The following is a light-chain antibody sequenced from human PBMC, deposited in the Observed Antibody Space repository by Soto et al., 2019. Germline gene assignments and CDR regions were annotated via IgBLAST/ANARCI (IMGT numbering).Light chain of an antibody. V-gene: IGKV1D-16*01. CDR1: QGIGSW. Sequence: DIQMTQSPSSLSASVGDRVSITCRASQGIGSWVAWYQQKPGKGPKSLIFAASSLESGVSSRFSASRSGTDFTLTIDSLHPEDSATYYCQQYHTYPLSFGGGTKVEIK. J-gene: IGKJ4*01. CDR3: QQYHTYPLS. CDR2: AAS.